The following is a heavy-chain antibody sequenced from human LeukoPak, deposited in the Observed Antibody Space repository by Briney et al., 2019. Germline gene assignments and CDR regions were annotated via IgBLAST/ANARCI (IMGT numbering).Heavy chain of an antibody. CDR1: GRTFSSYA. V-gene: IGHV1-69*04. Sequence: SVKVSCKASGRTFSSYAISWVRQAPGQGLEWMGRIIPILGIANYAQKFQGRVTITADKSTSTAYMELSSLRSEDTAVYYCARGAPVTTVTNYFDYWGQGTLVTVSS. CDR2: IIPILGIA. CDR3: ARGAPVTTVTNYFDY. D-gene: IGHD4-17*01. J-gene: IGHJ4*02.